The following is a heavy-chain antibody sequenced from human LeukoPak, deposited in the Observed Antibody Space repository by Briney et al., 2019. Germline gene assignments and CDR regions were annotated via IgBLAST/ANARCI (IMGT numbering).Heavy chain of an antibody. CDR3: ARDGEPYYYDSSGYCPY. CDR2: ISGSGGST. CDR1: GFTFSSYA. V-gene: IGHV3-23*01. D-gene: IGHD3-22*01. J-gene: IGHJ4*02. Sequence: PGGSLRLSCAASGFTFSSYAMSWVRQAPGKGLEWVSAISGSGGSTYYADSVKGRFTISRDNSKNTLYLQMNSLRAEDTAVYYCARDGEPYYYDSSGYCPYWGQGTLVTVSS.